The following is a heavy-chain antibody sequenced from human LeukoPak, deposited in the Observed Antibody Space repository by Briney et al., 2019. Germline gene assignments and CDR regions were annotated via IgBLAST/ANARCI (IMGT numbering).Heavy chain of an antibody. CDR1: GGSISSSNW. J-gene: IGHJ6*02. V-gene: IGHV4-4*02. CDR3: TRGQASTVYYYYGMDV. D-gene: IGHD4-11*01. CDR2: IYHSGST. Sequence: SETLSLTCAVSGGSISSSNWWSWVRQPPGKGLEWIGEIYHSGSTNYNPSLKSRVTISVDKSKNQFSLKLSSVTAADTAVYHCTRGQASTVYYYYGMDVWGQGTTVTVSS.